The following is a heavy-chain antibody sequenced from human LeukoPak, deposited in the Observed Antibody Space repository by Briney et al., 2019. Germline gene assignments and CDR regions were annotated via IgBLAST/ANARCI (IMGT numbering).Heavy chain of an antibody. CDR2: ISYDGSSK. J-gene: IGHJ6*02. Sequence: PGGSLRLSCAASGFTFSSYAMHWVRQAPGRGLEWVAVISYDGSSKYYADSVKGRFTISRDNSKNTLYLQMNSLRAEDTAVYYCASLYSSSSSYYYYGMDVWGQGTTVTVSS. CDR1: GFTFSSYA. D-gene: IGHD6-6*01. V-gene: IGHV3-30-3*01. CDR3: ASLYSSSSSYYYYGMDV.